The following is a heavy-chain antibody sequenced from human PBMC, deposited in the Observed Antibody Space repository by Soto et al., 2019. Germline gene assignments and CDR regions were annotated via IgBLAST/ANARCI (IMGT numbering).Heavy chain of an antibody. Sequence: QVQLVQSGAEVKKPGASVKVSCESSGYTFTSYGISWVRQAPGQGLEWMGWISAYNGNTNYAQKLQGRVNMTADTSTNIAYMELRSLRSDDTAVYYCAIGGYCSGGSCYSDYWGQGTLVTVSS. J-gene: IGHJ4*02. CDR1: GYTFTSYG. CDR2: ISAYNGNT. CDR3: AIGGYCSGGSCYSDY. D-gene: IGHD2-15*01. V-gene: IGHV1-18*01.